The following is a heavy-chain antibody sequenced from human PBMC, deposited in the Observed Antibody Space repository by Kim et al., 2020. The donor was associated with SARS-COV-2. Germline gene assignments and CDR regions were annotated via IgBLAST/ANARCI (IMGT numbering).Heavy chain of an antibody. CDR1: GFSFSSYG. D-gene: IGHD2-15*01. V-gene: IGHV3-30*03. Sequence: GGSLRLSCAASGFSFSSYGMHWVRQAPGKGLEWVTSISSDGSVKYFADSVKGRFIISRDSTKNTLSLLMNSLTTEDTAVYYCTTEGRINAVGGHFQYWGEGAL. CDR2: ISSDGSVK. J-gene: IGHJ4*02. CDR3: TTEGRINAVGGHFQY.